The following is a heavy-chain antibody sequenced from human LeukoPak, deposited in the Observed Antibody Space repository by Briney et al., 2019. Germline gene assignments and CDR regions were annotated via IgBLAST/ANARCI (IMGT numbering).Heavy chain of an antibody. J-gene: IGHJ4*02. D-gene: IGHD5-24*01. CDR3: AKIPSTRRDGYNYPPAGSQKYYFDY. CDR2: IYHSGST. Sequence: SETLSLTCAVSGGSISSSNWWSWVRQPPGKGLEWIGEIYHSGSTNYNPSLKSRVTISVDTSKNQFSLKLSSVTAADTAVYYCAKIPSTRRDGYNYPPAGSQKYYFDYWGQGTLVTVSS. V-gene: IGHV4-4*02. CDR1: GGSISSSNW.